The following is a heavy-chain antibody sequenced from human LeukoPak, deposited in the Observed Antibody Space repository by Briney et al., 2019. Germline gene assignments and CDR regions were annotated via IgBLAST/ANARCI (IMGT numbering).Heavy chain of an antibody. CDR3: VTDLVIKGYFDY. D-gene: IGHD2-21*01. J-gene: IGHJ4*02. Sequence: GGSLRLSCAASGFTFSNVWMSWVRQVPGKGLEWVGRIRRKTDGETADHAAPVKGRFTISRDDSKNTLYLQMNSLKTEDTAVYYCVTDLVIKGYFDYWGQGALVTVSS. V-gene: IGHV3-15*01. CDR2: IRRKTDGETA. CDR1: GFTFSNVW.